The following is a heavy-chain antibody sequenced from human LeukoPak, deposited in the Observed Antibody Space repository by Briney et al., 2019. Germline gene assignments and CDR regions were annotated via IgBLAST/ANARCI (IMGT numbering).Heavy chain of an antibody. CDR2: IDQDATEK. CDR3: ARGGGYSYGSFDY. Sequence: GGSLRLSCTVSGFTFTNYWMTWVRQAPGKGLEWVANIDQDATEKYYVDSVVGRFTISRDNAKNLLYLQMNSLRVEDTAVYYCARGGGYSYGSFDYWGQGTLVTVSS. V-gene: IGHV3-7*01. J-gene: IGHJ4*02. D-gene: IGHD5-18*01. CDR1: GFTFTNYW.